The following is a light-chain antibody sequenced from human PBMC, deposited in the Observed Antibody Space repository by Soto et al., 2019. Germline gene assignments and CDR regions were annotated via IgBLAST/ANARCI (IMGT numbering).Light chain of an antibody. CDR2: TAS. CDR1: QDIITW. V-gene: IGKV1-12*01. CDR3: QQTDSFPIT. Sequence: IQMTQSPSSLSASVGDRVTITCRASQDIITWLAWYQQKPGKAPNLLIYTASNLQSGVPSRFSGSGSGTHFTLTISSLQPEDFGTYYCQQTDSFPITFGQGTKVDI. J-gene: IGKJ1*01.